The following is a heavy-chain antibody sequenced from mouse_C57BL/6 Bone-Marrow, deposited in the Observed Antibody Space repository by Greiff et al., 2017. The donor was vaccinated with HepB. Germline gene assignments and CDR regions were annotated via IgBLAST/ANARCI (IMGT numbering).Heavy chain of an antibody. D-gene: IGHD2-1*01. CDR3: ARSRYYFYYAMDY. CDR1: GYSFTSYY. CDR2: IYPGSGNT. J-gene: IGHJ4*01. V-gene: IGHV1-66*01. Sequence: VQLQESGPELVKPGASVKISCKASGYSFTSYYIHWVKQRPGQGLEWIGWIYPGSGNTKYNEKFKGKATLTADTSSSTAYMQLSSLTSEDSAVYYCARSRYYFYYAMDYWGQGTSVTVSS.